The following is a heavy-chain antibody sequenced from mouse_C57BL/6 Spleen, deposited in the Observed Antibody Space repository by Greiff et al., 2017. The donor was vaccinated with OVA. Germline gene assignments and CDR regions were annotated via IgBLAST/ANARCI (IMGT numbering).Heavy chain of an antibody. J-gene: IGHJ4*01. Sequence: QVQLQQPGTELVKPGASVKLSCKASGYTFTSYWMHWVKQRPGQGLEWIGNITPSNGGPNYHEKFTIKATLTVDKTSSTAYMQLSSLTSEDSAVYYCARSHYYGSSYAMDYWGQGTSVTVSS. CDR3: ARSHYYGSSYAMDY. D-gene: IGHD1-1*01. V-gene: IGHV1-53*01. CDR2: ITPSNGGP. CDR1: GYTFTSYW.